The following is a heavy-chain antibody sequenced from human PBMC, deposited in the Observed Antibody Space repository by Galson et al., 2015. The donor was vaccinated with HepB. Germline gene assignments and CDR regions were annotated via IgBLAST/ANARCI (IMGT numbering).Heavy chain of an antibody. CDR3: ARELRGYAAFDY. J-gene: IGHJ4*02. CDR2: ISYDGSNK. D-gene: IGHD6-25*01. CDR1: GFTVSSNY. V-gene: IGHV3-30-3*01. Sequence: SLRLSCAASGFTVSSNYMSWVRQAPGKGLEWVAVISYDGSNKYYADSVKGRFTISRDNSKNTLYLQMNSLRAEDTAVYYCARELRGYAAFDYWGQGTLVTVSS.